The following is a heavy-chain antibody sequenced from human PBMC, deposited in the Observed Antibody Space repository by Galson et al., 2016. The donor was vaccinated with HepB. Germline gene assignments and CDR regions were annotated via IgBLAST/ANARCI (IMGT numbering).Heavy chain of an antibody. V-gene: IGHV4-39*02. CDR2: IYYSGST. CDR1: GDSISGTEYY. D-gene: IGHD6-19*01. CDR3: ATGISVAGKYYYYYMDV. Sequence: TLSLTCIVSGDSISGTEYYWGWIRQSPGRGLEWIGSIYYSGSTYYNPSLESRVTISVDTSRNHFSLRLSSVTAADTAVYYCATGISVAGKYYYYYMDVWGKGTPVTVSS. J-gene: IGHJ6*03.